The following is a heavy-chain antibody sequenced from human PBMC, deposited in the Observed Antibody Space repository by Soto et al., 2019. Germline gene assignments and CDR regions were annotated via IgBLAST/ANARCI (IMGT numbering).Heavy chain of an antibody. J-gene: IGHJ3*02. CDR2: KNPNSGNT. CDR1: GYTFNRHD. D-gene: IGHD6-19*01. V-gene: IGHV1-8*01. CDR3: AREGLYGSIQDNTFDI. Sequence: QVQLVQSGAEVKRSGASVRISCKASGYTFNRHDINWVRQATGQGPEWIGWKNPNSGNTGYAQKFQGRVTMTRDSYITTAYMDLSSLTSEDTAIYYCAREGLYGSIQDNTFDIWGQGTMVSVSS.